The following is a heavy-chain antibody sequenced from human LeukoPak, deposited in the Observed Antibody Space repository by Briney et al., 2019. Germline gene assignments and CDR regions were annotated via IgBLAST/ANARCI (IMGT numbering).Heavy chain of an antibody. CDR3: ARRRGSGSYFSYDAFDI. V-gene: IGHV5-51*01. CDR2: IYPGDSDT. Sequence: GESLKISCKGSGYSFTSYWIGWVRQMPGRGLEWMGIIYPGDSDTKYSPSFQGQVTMSVDRSLSIAYLQWNSLKASDTAMHYCARRRGSGSYFSYDAFDIWGQGTMVTVSS. D-gene: IGHD3-10*01. CDR1: GYSFTSYW. J-gene: IGHJ3*02.